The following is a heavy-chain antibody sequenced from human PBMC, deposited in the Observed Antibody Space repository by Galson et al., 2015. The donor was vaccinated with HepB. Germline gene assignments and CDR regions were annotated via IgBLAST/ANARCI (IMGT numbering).Heavy chain of an antibody. Sequence: SVKVSCKASGYTLTNYHFHWVRQAPGQGPEWMGKIFAGGGSTRYAERFQGRVTLTRDSSTSTIYMEVSSLRSDDTAVYYCARETPDTYYFDYWGQGTVITVSS. CDR1: GYTLTNYH. CDR2: IFAGGGST. CDR3: ARETPDTYYFDY. D-gene: IGHD2-15*01. J-gene: IGHJ4*03. V-gene: IGHV1-46*01.